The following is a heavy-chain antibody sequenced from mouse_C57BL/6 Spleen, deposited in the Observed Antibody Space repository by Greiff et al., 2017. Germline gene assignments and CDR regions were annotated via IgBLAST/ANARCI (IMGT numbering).Heavy chain of an antibody. D-gene: IGHD2-3*01. Sequence: EVQLQESEGGLVQPGSSMKLSCTASGFTFSDYYMAWVRQVPEKGLEWVANINYDGSSTYYLDSLKSRFIISRDNAKNILYLQMSSLKSEDTATYYCARASDGYYGYYFDYWGQGTTLTVSS. J-gene: IGHJ2*01. V-gene: IGHV5-16*01. CDR1: GFTFSDYY. CDR3: ARASDGYYGYYFDY. CDR2: INYDGSST.